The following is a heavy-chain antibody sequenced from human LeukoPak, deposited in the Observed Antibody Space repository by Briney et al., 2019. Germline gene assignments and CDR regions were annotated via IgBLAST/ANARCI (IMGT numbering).Heavy chain of an antibody. CDR2: IYYSGST. V-gene: IGHV4-39*07. CDR1: GGSISSSSYY. CDR3: ARGSGYSGYDFDY. Sequence: SETLSLTCTVSGGSISSSSYYWGWIRQPPGKGLEWIGSIYYSGSTYYDPSLKSRVTISVDTSKNQFSLKLSSVTAADTAVYYCARGSGYSGYDFDYWGQGTLVTVSS. D-gene: IGHD5-12*01. J-gene: IGHJ4*02.